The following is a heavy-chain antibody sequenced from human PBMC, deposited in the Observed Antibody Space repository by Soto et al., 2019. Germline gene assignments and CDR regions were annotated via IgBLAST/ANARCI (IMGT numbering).Heavy chain of an antibody. V-gene: IGHV3-21*06. J-gene: IGHJ4*02. Sequence: EVLLVESGGGLVKPGGSLRLSCAASGFTFSTYSMNWVRQAPGKGLEWVSSINTASYIYYADSVKGRFNISRDDAKNSLYLQMHSLRDEDTAVYYCAREGGYCNGGGCRYFDYWGQGTLVTVSS. CDR1: GFTFSTYS. CDR3: AREGGYCNGGGCRYFDY. CDR2: INTASYI. D-gene: IGHD2-15*01.